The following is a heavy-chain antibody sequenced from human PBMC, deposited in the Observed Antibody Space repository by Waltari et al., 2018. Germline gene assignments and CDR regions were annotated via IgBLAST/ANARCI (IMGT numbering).Heavy chain of an antibody. CDR2: INHSGST. V-gene: IGHV4-34*01. D-gene: IGHD2-21*02. CDR1: GGSFSGSY. Sequence: QVQLQQWGAGLLKPSETLSLTCAVYGGSFSGSYWSWIRQPPGKGLEWIGEINHSGSTNYNPSLKSRVTISVDTSKNQFSLKLSSVTAADTAVYYCARRLSYCGGDCPYYFDYWGQGTLVTVSS. J-gene: IGHJ4*02. CDR3: ARRLSYCGGDCPYYFDY.